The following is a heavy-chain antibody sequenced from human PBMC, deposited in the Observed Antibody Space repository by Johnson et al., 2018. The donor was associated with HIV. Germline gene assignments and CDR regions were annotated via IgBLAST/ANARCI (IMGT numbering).Heavy chain of an antibody. CDR2: TTYDGTNK. J-gene: IGHJ3*02. D-gene: IGHD7-27*01. CDR1: GFSFSSYP. Sequence: QMQLVESGGGVVQPGRSLRLSCAASGFSFSSYPMHWVRQAPGKGLEWVAVTTYDGTNKYYADSVKGRFTISRDNSKNTLYLQMNSLRAEDTAVYYCAKDLGTGDDAFDIWGQGTMVTVSS. CDR3: AKDLGTGDDAFDI. V-gene: IGHV3-30*04.